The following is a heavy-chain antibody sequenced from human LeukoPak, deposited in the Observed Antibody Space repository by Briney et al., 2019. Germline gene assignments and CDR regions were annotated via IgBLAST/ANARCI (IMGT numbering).Heavy chain of an antibody. CDR3: ARGRKRALAGTRSPQYFQH. D-gene: IGHD6-19*01. CDR1: GFTFSSYS. J-gene: IGHJ1*01. CDR2: ISSSSSYI. Sequence: GGSLRLSCAASGFTFSSYSMNWVRQAPGKGLEWVSSISSSSSYIYYADSVKGRFTISRDSSKNTLYVQMNSLRSEDTAVYYCARGRKRALAGTRSPQYFQHWGQGTLVTVSS. V-gene: IGHV3-21*01.